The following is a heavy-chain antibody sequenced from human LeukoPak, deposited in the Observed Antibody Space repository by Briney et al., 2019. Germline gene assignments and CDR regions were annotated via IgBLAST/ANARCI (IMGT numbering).Heavy chain of an antibody. CDR2: ISSSGSTI. J-gene: IGHJ6*04. V-gene: IGHV3-48*03. CDR3: ARDFDGDYSFYYYGMDV. CDR1: GFTFSRYA. Sequence: GGSLRLSCAASGFTFSRYAMNWVRQAPGKGLEWGSYISSSGSTIYYADSAKGRFTISRDNAKNSLYLQMNSLRAEDTAVYYCARDFDGDYSFYYYGMDVWGKGTTVTVSS. D-gene: IGHD4-17*01.